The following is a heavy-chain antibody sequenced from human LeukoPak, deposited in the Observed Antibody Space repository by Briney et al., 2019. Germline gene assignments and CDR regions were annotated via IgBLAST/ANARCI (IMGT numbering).Heavy chain of an antibody. CDR3: ARATTQRWPIWVY. D-gene: IGHD5-24*01. V-gene: IGHV3-53*01. Sequence: PGRSLRLSCAASGFTVSSNYMSWVRQAPGKGLEWVSVIYSGGSTYYADSVKGRFTISRDNSKNTLYLQMNSLRAEDTAVYYCARATTQRWPIWVYWGQGTLVTVSS. CDR1: GFTVSSNY. CDR2: IYSGGST. J-gene: IGHJ4*02.